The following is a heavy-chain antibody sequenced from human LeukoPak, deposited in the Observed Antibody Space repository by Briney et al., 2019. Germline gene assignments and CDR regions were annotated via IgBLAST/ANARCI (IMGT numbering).Heavy chain of an antibody. D-gene: IGHD1-26*01. CDR3: AKDRGSYSFDY. J-gene: IGHJ4*02. V-gene: IGHV3-48*03. CDR1: GFTFSSYE. Sequence: GGSLRLSCAASGFTFSSYEMNWVRQAPGKGLEWVSYISSSGSTIYYADSVKGRFTISRDNSKNTLYLQMNSLRAEDTAVYYCAKDRGSYSFDYWGQGTLVTVSS. CDR2: ISSSGSTI.